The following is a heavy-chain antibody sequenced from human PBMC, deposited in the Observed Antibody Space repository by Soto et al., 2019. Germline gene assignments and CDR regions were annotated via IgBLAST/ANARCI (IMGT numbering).Heavy chain of an antibody. D-gene: IGHD3-10*01. V-gene: IGHV3-23*01. CDR2: IDGSGGIT. Sequence: VQLLQSGGGLVQPGGSLTLPCASSGFTFGTTDMSWVRQAPGEGLEWVSTIDGSGGITYYADSVKGRFTISRDNSRNTVYLQMNSLRGDDTALYYCVKNSGWFNTWGQGALVTVSS. J-gene: IGHJ5*02. CDR3: VKNSGWFNT. CDR1: GFTFGTTD.